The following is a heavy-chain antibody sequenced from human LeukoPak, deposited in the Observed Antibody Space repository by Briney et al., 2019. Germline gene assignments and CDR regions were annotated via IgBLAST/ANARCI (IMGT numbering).Heavy chain of an antibody. V-gene: IGHV1-69*13. CDR1: GGTFSSYA. J-gene: IGHJ4*02. CDR3: ASSRRAARGYSYGSTMYYFDY. Sequence: SVKVSCKASGGTFSSYAISWVRQAPGQGLEWMGGIIPIFGTANYAQKFQGRVTITADESTSTAYMELSSLRPEDTAVYYCASSRRAARGYSYGSTMYYFDYWGQGTLVTVSS. D-gene: IGHD5-18*01. CDR2: IIPIFGTA.